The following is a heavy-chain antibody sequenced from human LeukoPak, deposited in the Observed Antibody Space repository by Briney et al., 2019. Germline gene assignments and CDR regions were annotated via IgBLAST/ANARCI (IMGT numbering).Heavy chain of an antibody. CDR3: ARPGPYSSGWYQDFDY. J-gene: IGHJ4*02. CDR2: INSDGSRT. V-gene: IGHV3-74*01. Sequence: GGSLRLSCAASGFTLSNYSIHWVRQAPGKGLVWVAYINSDGSRTSYADSVKGRFTISRDNAKNTVHLLMNSLRVEDTAVYYCARPGPYSSGWYQDFDYWGQGTLVTVSS. CDR1: GFTLSNYS. D-gene: IGHD6-19*01.